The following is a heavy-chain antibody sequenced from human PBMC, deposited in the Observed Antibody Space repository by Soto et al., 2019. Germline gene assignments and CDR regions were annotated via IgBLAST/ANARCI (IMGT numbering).Heavy chain of an antibody. D-gene: IGHD6-19*01. J-gene: IGHJ4*02. CDR2: IYYSGST. V-gene: IGHV4-59*01. Sequence: PPETLFLTLTLSGRPITRYYWTWIPQPPGKGLEWIGYIYYSGSTNYNPSLKSRVTISVDTSKNQFSLKLSSVTAADTAVYYCAREGYSSGWYGSYFGYWGQGTLVTVSS. CDR3: AREGYSSGWYGSYFGY. CDR1: GRPITRYY.